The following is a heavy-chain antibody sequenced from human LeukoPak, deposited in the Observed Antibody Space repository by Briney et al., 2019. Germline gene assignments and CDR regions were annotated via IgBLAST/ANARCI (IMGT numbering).Heavy chain of an antibody. CDR2: IIPIFGTA. CDR1: GGTFSSYA. J-gene: IGHJ4*02. Sequence: SVKVSCKASGGTFSSYAISWVRQAPGQGLEWMGGIIPIFGTANYAQKFQGRVTITADESTSTAYMELSSLRSEDTAVYYCAKEGASGYSSHLGYWGQGTLVTVSS. CDR3: AKEGASGYSSHLGY. V-gene: IGHV1-69*01. D-gene: IGHD6-19*01.